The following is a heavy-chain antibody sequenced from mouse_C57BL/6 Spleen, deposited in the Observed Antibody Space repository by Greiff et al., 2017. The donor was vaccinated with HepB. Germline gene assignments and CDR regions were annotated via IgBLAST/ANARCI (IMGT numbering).Heavy chain of an antibody. J-gene: IGHJ4*01. CDR3: ARAVSRNDYAMDY. CDR2: INYDGSST. CDR1: GFTFSDYY. Sequence: EVNLMESEGGLVQPVSSMKLSCTASGFTFSDYYMAWVRQVPEKGLEWVANINYDGSSTYYLDSLKSRFIISRDNAKNILYLQMSSLKSEDTATYYCARAVSRNDYAMDYWGQGTSVTVSS. V-gene: IGHV5-16*01.